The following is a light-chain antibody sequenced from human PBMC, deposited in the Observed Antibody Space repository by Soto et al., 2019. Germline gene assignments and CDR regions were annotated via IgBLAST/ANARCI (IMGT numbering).Light chain of an antibody. CDR1: QNVLYSSNNRNL. Sequence: DIVMTQSPEYLAVSLGERATIDCKSSQNVLYSSNNRNLIAWYQQKPGQPPKLLIYWASTRESGVPDRFSGSGSGRDFTLTLSSLQAEDVAVYYCQQYYSPPRYTFGQGTRLEIK. CDR3: QQYYSPPRYT. CDR2: WAS. V-gene: IGKV4-1*01. J-gene: IGKJ2*01.